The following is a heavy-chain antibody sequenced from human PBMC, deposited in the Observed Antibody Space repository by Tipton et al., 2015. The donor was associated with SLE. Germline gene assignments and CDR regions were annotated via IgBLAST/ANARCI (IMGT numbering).Heavy chain of an antibody. CDR3: ARHDTNYGRNWFDP. V-gene: IGHV4-39*01. CDR2: ITNSGTT. CDR1: GGSISGSSSY. Sequence: TLSLTCTVSGGSISGSSSYWDWIRPPPGKGPEWIGRITNSGTTYYTPSFQSRVTMSVDTSKNHFSLKLSSVTAADTAVYYCARHDTNYGRNWFDPWGQGTLVTVSS. D-gene: IGHD2-8*01. J-gene: IGHJ5*02.